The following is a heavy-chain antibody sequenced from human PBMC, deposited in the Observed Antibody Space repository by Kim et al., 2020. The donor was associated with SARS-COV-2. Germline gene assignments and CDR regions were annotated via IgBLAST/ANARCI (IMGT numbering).Heavy chain of an antibody. D-gene: IGHD3-9*01. CDR2: ISSSGSTI. J-gene: IGHJ6*02. Sequence: GGSLRLSCAASGFTFSDYYMSWIRQAPGKGLEWVSYISSSGSTIYYADSVKGRFTISRDNAKNSLYLQMNSLRAEDTAVYYCARDFWYYDILTGYYYYYGKDVWGQGTTVTVSS. V-gene: IGHV3-11*04. CDR1: GFTFSDYY. CDR3: ARDFWYYDILTGYYYYYGKDV.